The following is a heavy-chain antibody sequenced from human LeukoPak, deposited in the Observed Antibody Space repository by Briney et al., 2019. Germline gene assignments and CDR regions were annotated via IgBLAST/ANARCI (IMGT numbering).Heavy chain of an antibody. D-gene: IGHD6-13*01. CDR3: ARGREYSSSWYWADYYYYMDV. J-gene: IGHJ6*03. V-gene: IGHV6-1*01. CDR1: GDSVSSNSAA. CDR2: TYYRSKWYN. Sequence: SQTLSLTCAISGDSVSSNSAAWNWIRQSPSRGLEWLGRTYYRSKWYNDYAVSVKSRITINPDTSKNQFSLQLNSVTPEDTAVYYCARGREYSSSWYWADYYYYMDVWGKGTTVTISS.